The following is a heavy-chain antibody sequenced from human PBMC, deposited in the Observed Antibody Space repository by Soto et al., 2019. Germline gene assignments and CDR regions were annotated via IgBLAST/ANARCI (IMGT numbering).Heavy chain of an antibody. Sequence: PVGSLRLSCVASGFTFISYALDCFLQAPGKGLEWVALISNDGMNTFYADSVKGRMTVSRDKAEKTMYLQMNSLTAEDTAVYYCAKGLRFMEHWGQGTVVTVSS. J-gene: IGHJ1*01. CDR1: GFTFISYA. V-gene: IGHV3-30-3*02. CDR2: ISNDGMNT. CDR3: AKGLRFMEH. D-gene: IGHD1-1*01.